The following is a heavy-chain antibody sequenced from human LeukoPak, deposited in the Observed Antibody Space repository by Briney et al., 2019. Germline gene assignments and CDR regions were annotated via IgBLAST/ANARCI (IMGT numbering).Heavy chain of an antibody. V-gene: IGHV1-2*04. Sequence: GASVKVSCKTSRYIFTGYYIHWVRQAPGQGPEWLGWINCNSGGTKYAQKFQGWVSMTRDASTSTAYLEMTRLKSDDTAVYYCARDRFCSAGTCSEEGFDPWGQGTLVTVSS. J-gene: IGHJ5*02. CDR1: RYIFTGYY. CDR3: ARDRFCSAGTCSEEGFDP. D-gene: IGHD2-15*01. CDR2: INCNSGGT.